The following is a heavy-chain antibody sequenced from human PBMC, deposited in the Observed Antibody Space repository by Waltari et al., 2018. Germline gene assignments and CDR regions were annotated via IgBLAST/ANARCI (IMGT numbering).Heavy chain of an antibody. D-gene: IGHD6-6*01. V-gene: IGHV4-38-2*01. J-gene: IGHJ4*02. CDR3: ARVGGVGSWYSSSSEHWFDY. CDR2: IYHSGST. Sequence: QVQLQESGPGLVKPSETLSLTCAVSGYSISSGYYWGWIRQPPGTGREWIGSIYHSGSTYYNPSLKSRVTISVDTSKNQFSLKLSSVTAADTAVYYCARVGGVGSWYSSSSEHWFDYWGQGTLVTVSS. CDR1: GYSISSGYY.